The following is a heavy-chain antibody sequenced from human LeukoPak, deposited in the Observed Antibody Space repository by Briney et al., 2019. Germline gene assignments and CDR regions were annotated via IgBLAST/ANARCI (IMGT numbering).Heavy chain of an antibody. Sequence: SVKVSCKAPGGTFSNYAVSWVRQAPGQGLEWMGGIIPLLGTTNYAQKFQGRVTVSTDESASTAYMELDSLRSEDTAVYYCARAGYSSPTFDYWGQGTLVIVSS. CDR3: ARAGYSSPTFDY. CDR1: GGTFSNYA. CDR2: IIPLLGTT. V-gene: IGHV1-69*05. J-gene: IGHJ4*02. D-gene: IGHD5-24*01.